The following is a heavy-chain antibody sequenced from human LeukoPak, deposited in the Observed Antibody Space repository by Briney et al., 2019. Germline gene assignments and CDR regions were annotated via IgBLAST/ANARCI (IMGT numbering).Heavy chain of an antibody. V-gene: IGHV3-64D*08. CDR3: VKDGLGSYYTYYLDY. D-gene: IGHD3-10*01. CDR2: ISSNGGST. CDR1: GFTFSRYA. J-gene: IGHJ4*02. Sequence: GGSLRLSCSASGFTFSRYAMHWVRQAPGKGLEYVSAISSNGGSTYYADCVKGRFTISRDNSKNTLYLQMSSLRAEHTAVYYCVKDGLGSYYTYYLDYWGQGTLVTVSS.